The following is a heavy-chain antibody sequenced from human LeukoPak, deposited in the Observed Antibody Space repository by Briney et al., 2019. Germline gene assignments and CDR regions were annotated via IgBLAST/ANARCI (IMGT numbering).Heavy chain of an antibody. CDR3: ARDQGSWSAYFDY. J-gene: IGHJ4*02. D-gene: IGHD6-13*01. CDR2: ISYDGSNK. V-gene: IGHV3-30*04. CDR1: GFTFTSYD. Sequence: GGSLRLSCAASGFTFTSYDMHCVRQAPRKGLQWGAVISYDGSNKYYADSVKGRFTISRDNSKNTLYLQMNSLRAEDTAVYYCARDQGSWSAYFDYWGQGTLVTVSS.